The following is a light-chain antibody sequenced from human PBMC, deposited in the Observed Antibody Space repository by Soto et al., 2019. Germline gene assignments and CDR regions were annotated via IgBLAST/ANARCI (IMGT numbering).Light chain of an antibody. CDR1: QSISSY. Sequence: DIQMTQSPSSLSASVGYRFTITCRASQSISSYLNWYQQKPGKAPNLLIYAASSLQSGVPSRFSGSGSETEFTLTIRSLQSEDFAIYYCQHYSDWQPWTFGPGTKVDIK. V-gene: IGKV1-39*01. CDR3: QHYSDWQPWT. CDR2: AAS. J-gene: IGKJ1*01.